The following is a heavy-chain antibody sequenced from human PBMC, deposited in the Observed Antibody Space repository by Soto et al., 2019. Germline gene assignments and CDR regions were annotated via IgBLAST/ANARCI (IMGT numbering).Heavy chain of an antibody. J-gene: IGHJ3*02. V-gene: IGHV3-9*01. CDR3: PKAVRTSIASYDAFDI. D-gene: IGHD6-6*01. Sequence: EVQLVESGGGLVQPGRSLRLSCAASGFTIDDYAMHWVRQAPGKGLEWVSGIRWNSGSIGYADSVKGRFAISRDNAKNSLYLQMNILRAKDTPLYYCPKAVRTSIASYDAFDIWGQGTMVTVSS. CDR1: GFTIDDYA. CDR2: IRWNSGSI.